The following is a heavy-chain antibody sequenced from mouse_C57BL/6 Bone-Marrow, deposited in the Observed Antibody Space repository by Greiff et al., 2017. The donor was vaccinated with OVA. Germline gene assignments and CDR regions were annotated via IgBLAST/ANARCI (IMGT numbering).Heavy chain of an antibody. Sequence: VQLQQPGAELVRPGSSVKLYCKASGYTFTSYWMDWVKQRPGQGLEWIGNIYPSDSETHYNQKFKDKATLTVDKSSSTAYMQLSSLTSEDSAVYYCARSGGYGNYEFAYWGQGTLVTVSA. V-gene: IGHV1-61*01. CDR1: GYTFTSYW. CDR3: ARSGGYGNYEFAY. CDR2: IYPSDSET. D-gene: IGHD2-1*01. J-gene: IGHJ3*01.